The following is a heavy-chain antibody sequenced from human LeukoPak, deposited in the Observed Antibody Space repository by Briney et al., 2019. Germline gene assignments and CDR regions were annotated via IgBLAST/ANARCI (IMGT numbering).Heavy chain of an antibody. CDR3: ARLRFLEWLFPWVDP. CDR1: GVSISGHY. D-gene: IGHD3-3*01. CDR2: IYSSGNT. V-gene: IGHV4-59*08. Sequence: PSETLSLTCSVSGVSISGHYWSWIRQPPGKGLEWIGNIYSSGNTNYNPSLKSRVTISVDTSKNQFSLKLSSVTAADTAVYYCARLRFLEWLFPWVDPWGQGTLVTVSS. J-gene: IGHJ5*02.